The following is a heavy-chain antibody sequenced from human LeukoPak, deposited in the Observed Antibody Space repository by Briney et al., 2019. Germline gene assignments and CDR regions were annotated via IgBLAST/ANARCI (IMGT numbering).Heavy chain of an antibody. CDR3: ARERVRSGSYRVFDY. Sequence: ASVKVSCKASGYTFTSYGISWVRQAPGQGLEWMGWISAYNGNTNYAQRLQGRVTMTTDTSTSTAYMELRSLRSDDTAVYYCARERVRSGSYRVFDYWGQGTLVTVSS. D-gene: IGHD1-26*01. J-gene: IGHJ4*02. CDR2: ISAYNGNT. CDR1: GYTFTSYG. V-gene: IGHV1-18*01.